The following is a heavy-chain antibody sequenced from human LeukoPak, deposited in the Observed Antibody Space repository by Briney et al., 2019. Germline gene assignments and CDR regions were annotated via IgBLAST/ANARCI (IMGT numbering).Heavy chain of an antibody. CDR1: GGSFSTFA. V-gene: IGHV1-69*05. Sequence: SVKVSCKASGGSFSTFAISWLRQAPGQGLEWVGGIIHASGTTDYAQKFQGRVTITTDVSTNTAFLQLISPTSEDTATYFCARAGSPGEYYDSRYQPIPIYAFNVWGQGTMITVSS. J-gene: IGHJ3*01. CDR2: IIHASGTT. CDR3: ARAGSPGEYYDSRYQPIPIYAFNV. D-gene: IGHD3-22*01.